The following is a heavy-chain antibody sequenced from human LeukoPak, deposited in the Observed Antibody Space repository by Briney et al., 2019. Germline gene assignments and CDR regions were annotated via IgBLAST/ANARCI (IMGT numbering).Heavy chain of an antibody. CDR1: GFTFSSYT. J-gene: IGHJ3*02. CDR2: ISTSSSYM. CDR3: ARSTWSTDAFDI. D-gene: IGHD1-1*01. V-gene: IGHV3-21*01. Sequence: GGSLRLSCAASGFTFSSYTMNWVRQAPGKGLEWVSFISTSSSYMYYADSVKGRFTISRDNAKNSLYLQMDSLRAEDTAVYYCARSTWSTDAFDIWGQGTMVTVSS.